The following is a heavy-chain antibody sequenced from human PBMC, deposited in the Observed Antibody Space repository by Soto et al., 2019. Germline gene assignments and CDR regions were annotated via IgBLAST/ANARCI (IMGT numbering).Heavy chain of an antibody. CDR3: ANGAGYSKKTGWWVY. Sequence: GGSLRLSCAASGFTFSSYGMHWVRQAPGKGLEWVAVISYDGSNKYYADSVKGRFTISRDNSKNTLYLQMNSLRAEDTAVYYCANGAGYSKKTGWWVYWGQGTLVTVSS. CDR1: GFTFSSYG. D-gene: IGHD4-4*01. V-gene: IGHV3-30*18. CDR2: ISYDGSNK. J-gene: IGHJ4*02.